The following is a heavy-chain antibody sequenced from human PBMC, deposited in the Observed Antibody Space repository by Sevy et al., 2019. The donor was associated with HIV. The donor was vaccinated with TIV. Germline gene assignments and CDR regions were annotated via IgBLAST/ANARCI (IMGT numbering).Heavy chain of an antibody. D-gene: IGHD1-1*01. J-gene: IGHJ4*02. CDR3: ATTREYYQGKSGYFDY. CDR1: GYSFTSYG. CDR2: IGVYNGNA. V-gene: IGHV1-18*01. Sequence: ASVEVSCKASGYSFTSYGISWVRQAPGQGLEWMGWIGVYNGNANSAQKFQGRITMTEDTSTDTAYMDLSSLKSDDTAVYYCATTREYYQGKSGYFDYWGQGALVTVSS.